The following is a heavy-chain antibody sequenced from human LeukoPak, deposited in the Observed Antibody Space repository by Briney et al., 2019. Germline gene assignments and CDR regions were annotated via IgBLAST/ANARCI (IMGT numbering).Heavy chain of an antibody. D-gene: IGHD6-13*01. J-gene: IGHJ4*02. CDR3: ARDSAAAAVYYFDY. CDR2: ISTDGRDK. V-gene: IGHV3-30*04. Sequence: QPGRSLRLSCAASGFSFSNYAIHWVRQTPGEGLVWVAVISTDGRDKHHADSVKGRFTISRDNSKSTLYLQMNSLRAEDTAVYYCARDSAAAAVYYFDYWGQGTLVTVSS. CDR1: GFSFSNYA.